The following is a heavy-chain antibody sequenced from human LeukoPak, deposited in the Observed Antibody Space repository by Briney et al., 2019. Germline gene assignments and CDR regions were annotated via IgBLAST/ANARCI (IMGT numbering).Heavy chain of an antibody. D-gene: IGHD5-24*01. CDR2: IWYDGSNK. CDR1: GFTFSSYG. V-gene: IGHV3-33*01. Sequence: GRSLSLSCAASGFTFSSYGMHWVRQAPGKGLEWVAVIWYDGSNKYYADSVKGRFTISRDNSKNTLYLQMNSLRAEDTAVYYCARASRWSLDYWGQGTLVTVSS. CDR3: ARASRWSLDY. J-gene: IGHJ4*02.